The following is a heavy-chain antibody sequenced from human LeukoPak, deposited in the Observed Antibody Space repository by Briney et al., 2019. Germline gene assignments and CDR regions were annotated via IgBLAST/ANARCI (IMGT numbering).Heavy chain of an antibody. CDR3: ARQSSGWSPYYYYYMDV. CDR1: GYSFTSYW. CDR2: IYPGDSDT. V-gene: IGHV5-51*01. J-gene: IGHJ6*03. D-gene: IGHD6-19*01. Sequence: GESLNISCKGSGYSFTSYWIGGVRQMPGKGLEWKGIIYPGDSDTRYSPSFQGQVTISADKSISTAYLQWSSLRASHTAMYYCARQSSGWSPYYYYYMDVWGKGTTVTISS.